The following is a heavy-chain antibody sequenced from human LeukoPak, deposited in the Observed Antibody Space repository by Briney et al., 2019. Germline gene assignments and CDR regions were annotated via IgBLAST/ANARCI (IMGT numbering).Heavy chain of an antibody. Sequence: GGSLRLSCAASGFTFSSYAMSWVRQAPGKGLEWVSAISGSGGSTYYADSVKGRFTISRDNSKNTLYLQMNSLRSEDTAVYYCARIGSGSHYDYWGQGTLVTVSS. V-gene: IGHV3-23*01. CDR2: ISGSGGST. D-gene: IGHD3-10*01. CDR3: ARIGSGSHYDY. J-gene: IGHJ4*02. CDR1: GFTFSSYA.